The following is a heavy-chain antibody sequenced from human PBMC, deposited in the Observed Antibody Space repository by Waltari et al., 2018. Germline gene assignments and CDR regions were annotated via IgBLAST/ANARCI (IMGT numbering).Heavy chain of an antibody. V-gene: IGHV4-31*03. Sequence: QVQLQESGPGLVKPSQTLSLTCTVSGGSISSGGYYWSWIRQHPGKGLEWIGYIYYSGSTYSNPSLKSRVTISVDTSKNQFSLKLSSVTAADTAVYYCARGGSYGPNWFDPWGQGTLVTVSS. CDR2: IYYSGST. D-gene: IGHD5-18*01. J-gene: IGHJ5*02. CDR1: GGSISSGGYY. CDR3: ARGGSYGPNWFDP.